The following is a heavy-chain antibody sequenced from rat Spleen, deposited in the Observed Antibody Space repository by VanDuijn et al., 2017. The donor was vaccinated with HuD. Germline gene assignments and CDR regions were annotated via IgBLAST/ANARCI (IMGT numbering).Heavy chain of an antibody. J-gene: IGHJ2*01. CDR2: VSNDGGNT. D-gene: IGHD4-3*01. CDR3: TTDRGGSGYFDY. Sequence: EVQLVETGGGLVQPGKSLKLSCVASGFTFSRYWMYWVRQAPGKGLEWVSSVSNDGGNTYYPDSVKGRFTISRNNAETIVYLQMNSLKSEDTATYYCTTDRGGSGYFDYWGQGVMVTVSS. CDR1: GFTFSRYW. V-gene: IGHV5-58*01.